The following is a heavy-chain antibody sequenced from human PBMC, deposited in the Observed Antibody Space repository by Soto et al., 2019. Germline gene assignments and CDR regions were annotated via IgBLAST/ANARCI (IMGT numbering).Heavy chain of an antibody. Sequence: GASLKISCRGSGYDFIKFWIAWVRQMPGKGLEWMGIIYPGDFDTRYHPSFQGQFTISADTSISTAYLQWSSLKASDSAVYYCARRLKDDSGSSPYYSALDVWGRGSTVTVSS. CDR1: GYDFIKFW. J-gene: IGHJ6*02. V-gene: IGHV5-51*01. D-gene: IGHD6-6*01. CDR2: IYPGDFDT. CDR3: ARRLKDDSGSSPYYSALDV.